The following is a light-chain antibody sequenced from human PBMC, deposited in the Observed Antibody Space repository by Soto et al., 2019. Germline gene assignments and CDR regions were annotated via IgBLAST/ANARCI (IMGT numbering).Light chain of an antibody. CDR1: RSNIGDNA. Sequence: QSVLTQPPSVSEAPGQRVTISCSGSRSNIGDNAVNWYQQLPGKAPKLLIYYDDLLPSGVSDRFSGSQSGTSASLAISGLQSEDEDDYYCAVWDDSLNGPVFGGGTKLTVL. CDR2: YDD. J-gene: IGLJ2*01. CDR3: AVWDDSLNGPV. V-gene: IGLV1-36*01.